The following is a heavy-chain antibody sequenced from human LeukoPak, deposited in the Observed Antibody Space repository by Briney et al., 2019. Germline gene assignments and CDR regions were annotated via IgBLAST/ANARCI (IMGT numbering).Heavy chain of an antibody. CDR2: ISSNGGST. J-gene: IGHJ4*02. CDR3: ARANTPIVVEIALDY. V-gene: IGHV3-64*01. D-gene: IGHD2-21*01. CDR1: GFTFSRYA. Sequence: GGSLRLSCAASGFTFSRYAMHWVRQAPGKGLEYVSAISSNGGSTYYANSVKGRFTISRDNSKNTLYLQMGSLRAEDMAVYYCARANTPIVVEIALDYRGQGTLVTVSS.